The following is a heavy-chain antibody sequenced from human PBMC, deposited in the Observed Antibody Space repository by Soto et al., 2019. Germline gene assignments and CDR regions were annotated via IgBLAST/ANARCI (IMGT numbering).Heavy chain of an antibody. D-gene: IGHD5-12*01. CDR2: IYWDDDK. J-gene: IGHJ4*02. V-gene: IGHV2-5*02. CDR1: GFSLSTSGVG. CDR3: AHRLGYSGYLYFDY. Sequence: QITLKESGPPLVKPTQTLTLTCTFSGFSLSTSGVGVGWIRQPPGKALEWLALIYWDDDKRYSPSLKSRLTNTKDTSKTQVVLTMTNMDPVDTATYYCAHRLGYSGYLYFDYWGQGTLVTVSS.